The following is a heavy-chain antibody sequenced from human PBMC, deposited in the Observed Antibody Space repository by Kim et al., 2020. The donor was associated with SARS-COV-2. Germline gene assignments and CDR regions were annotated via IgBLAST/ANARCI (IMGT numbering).Heavy chain of an antibody. D-gene: IGHD3-16*01. CDR2: VSYIGST. CDR3: ARTSGLPNSAYSRGFSYMD. J-gene: IGHJ6*03. Sequence: SETLSLTCTVSGGSIGTHYWSWIRQPPGKGLEWIGYVSYIGSTIHHPLRRRVTISAATPQNQFSLEMNSATAADTAVYYCARTSGLPNSAYSRGFSYMD. V-gene: IGHV4-59*08. CDR1: GGSIGTHY.